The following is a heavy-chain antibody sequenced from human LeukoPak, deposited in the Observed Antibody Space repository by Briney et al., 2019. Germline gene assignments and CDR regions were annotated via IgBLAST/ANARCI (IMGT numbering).Heavy chain of an antibody. CDR2: INHSGST. D-gene: IGHD3-10*02. J-gene: IGHJ5*02. V-gene: IGHV4-34*01. CDR3: ARGMFAQA. CDR1: GGSISSYY. Sequence: SETLSLTCTVSGGSISSYYWSWIRQPPGKGLEWIGEINHSGSTNYNPSLKSRLTISVDTSKNQFSLKLSSVTAADTAVYYCARGMFAQAWGQGTLVTVSS.